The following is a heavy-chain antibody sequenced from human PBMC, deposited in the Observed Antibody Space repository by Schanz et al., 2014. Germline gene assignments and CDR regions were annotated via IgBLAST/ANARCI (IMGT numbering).Heavy chain of an antibody. V-gene: IGHV1-2*06. CDR2: INPNSGGT. Sequence: QVQLVQSGAEVKKPGASVKVSCKASGYRFTSYYMNWVRQAPGQGLEWMGRINPNSGGTNYAQKFQGRVTMTRDTSISTAYMELSRLRYDDTAVYYCARDRRLQRQSGWDYWGQGTLVTVSS. D-gene: IGHD3-10*01. CDR3: ARDRRLQRQSGWDY. J-gene: IGHJ4*02. CDR1: GYRFTSYY.